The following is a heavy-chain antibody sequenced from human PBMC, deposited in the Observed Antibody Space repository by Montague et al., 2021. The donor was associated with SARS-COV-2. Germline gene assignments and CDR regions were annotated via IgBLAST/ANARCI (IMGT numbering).Heavy chain of an antibody. V-gene: IGHV4-39*02. CDR3: ARLKRYFDSSRCLSAFDF. CDR2: IYYTGNT. CDR1: GGSITNNIDY. D-gene: IGHD3-22*01. J-gene: IGHJ3*01. Sequence: SETLSLTCTVSGGSITNNIDYWAWIRQPPGKGLEWIGSIYYTGNTYYNPSLKSRVTISVVTSKNLFTLKLSAVAAAETAVYYCARLKRYFDSSRCLSAFDFWGQGTKVTVSS.